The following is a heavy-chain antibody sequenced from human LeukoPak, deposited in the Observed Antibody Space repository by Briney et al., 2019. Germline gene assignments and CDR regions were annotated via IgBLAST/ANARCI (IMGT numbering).Heavy chain of an antibody. Sequence: SETLSLTCAVYGGSFSGYYWSWIRQPPGKGLEWIGEINHSGSTNYNPSLKSRVTISVDTSKNQFSLKLSSVTAADTAVYYCARGGSFYYHSGDYAENNWFDPWGQGTLVTVSS. V-gene: IGHV4-34*01. CDR2: INHSGST. D-gene: IGHD3-22*01. CDR3: ARGGSFYYHSGDYAENNWFDP. J-gene: IGHJ5*02. CDR1: GGSFSGYY.